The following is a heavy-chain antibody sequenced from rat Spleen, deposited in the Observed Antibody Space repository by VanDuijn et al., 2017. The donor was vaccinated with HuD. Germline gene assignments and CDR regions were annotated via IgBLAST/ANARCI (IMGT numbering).Heavy chain of an antibody. J-gene: IGHJ1*01. CDR2: ISYDGSST. D-gene: IGHD1-1*01. CDR3: TRRGTVAYYWYFDF. Sequence: EVQLVESDGGLVQPGRSLKLSCAASGFTFSDYNMAWVRQAPKKGLEWVATISYDGSSTYYRDSVKGRFTISRDNAKSTLYLQMNSLRSEDTATYYCTRRGTVAYYWYFDFWGPGTMVTVSS. V-gene: IGHV5-7*01. CDR1: GFTFSDYN.